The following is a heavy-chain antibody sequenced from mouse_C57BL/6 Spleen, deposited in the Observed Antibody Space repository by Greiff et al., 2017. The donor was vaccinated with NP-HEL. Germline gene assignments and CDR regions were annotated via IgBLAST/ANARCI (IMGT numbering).Heavy chain of an antibody. V-gene: IGHV1-42*01. CDR2: INPSTGGT. D-gene: IGHD1-1*01. J-gene: IGHJ1*03. CDR3: ARTGFAIYYYGSSPPWYFDV. CDR1: GYSFTGYY. Sequence: DVKLQESGPELVKPGASVKISCKASGYSFTGYYMNWVKQSPEKSLEWIGEINPSTGGTTYNQKFKAKATLTVDKSSSTAYMQLKSLTSEDSAVYYCARTGFAIYYYGSSPPWYFDVGGTGTTVTVSS.